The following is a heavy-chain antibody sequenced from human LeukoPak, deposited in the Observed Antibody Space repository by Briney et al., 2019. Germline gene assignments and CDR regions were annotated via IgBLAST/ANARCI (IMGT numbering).Heavy chain of an antibody. CDR2: ISAYSGNT. D-gene: IGHD5-12*01. Sequence: GASVKVSCKASGYTFTSYGVSWVRQAPGQGLEWMGWISAYSGNTNYAQKLQGRVTMTTDTSTSTAYMELRSLRSDDTAVYYCATLVSGYDPFDYWGQGTLVTVSS. V-gene: IGHV1-18*04. CDR3: ATLVSGYDPFDY. CDR1: GYTFTSYG. J-gene: IGHJ4*02.